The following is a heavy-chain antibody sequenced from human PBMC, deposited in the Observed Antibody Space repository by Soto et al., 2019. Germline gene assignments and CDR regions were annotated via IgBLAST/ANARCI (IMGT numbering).Heavy chain of an antibody. D-gene: IGHD1-7*01. Sequence: HPGGSLRLSCAASGFTFSSYWMHWVRQAPGKGLVWGSRINSDGSSTSYADSVKGRFTISRDNAKNTLYLQMNSLRAEDTAVYYCARGSYGTGTIGMDVWGQGTTVTV. J-gene: IGHJ6*02. CDR2: INSDGSST. CDR3: ARGSYGTGTIGMDV. CDR1: GFTFSSYW. V-gene: IGHV3-74*01.